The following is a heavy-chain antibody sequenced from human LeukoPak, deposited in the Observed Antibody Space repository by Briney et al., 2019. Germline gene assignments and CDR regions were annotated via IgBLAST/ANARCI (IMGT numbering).Heavy chain of an antibody. CDR1: GGSISSGNW. D-gene: IGHD2-15*01. V-gene: IGHV4-4*02. CDR3: AKEALAAGPHYFDY. J-gene: IGHJ4*02. Sequence: PSETLSLTCAVSGGSISSGNWWSWVRQPPGKGLEWIGEIYHSGSTNYNPSLKSRVTISVDKSKNQFSLKLTSVTAAGTAVYYCAKEALAAGPHYFDYWGQGTLVTVSS. CDR2: IYHSGST.